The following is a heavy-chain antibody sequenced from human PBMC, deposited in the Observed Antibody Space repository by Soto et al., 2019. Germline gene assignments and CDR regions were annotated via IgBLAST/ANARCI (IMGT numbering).Heavy chain of an antibody. D-gene: IGHD3-3*01. CDR1: GFTFSSYA. V-gene: IGHV3-23*01. Sequence: GGSLRLSCAASGFTFSSYAMSWVRQAPGKGLEWVSAISGSGGSTYYADSVKGRFTISRDNSKNTLYLQMNSLRAEDTAVYYCAKPGRIDTRSYYDFWSFQDYYYYGMDVWGQGTTVTVSS. CDR2: ISGSGGST. J-gene: IGHJ6*02. CDR3: AKPGRIDTRSYYDFWSFQDYYYYGMDV.